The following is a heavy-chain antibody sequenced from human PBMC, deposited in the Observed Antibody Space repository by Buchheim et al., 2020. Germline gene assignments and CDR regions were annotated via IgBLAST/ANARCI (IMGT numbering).Heavy chain of an antibody. CDR1: GFMFNTYG. Sequence: VQLVESGGGVVQPGGSLRLSCAASGFMFNTYGMNWVRQAPGKGLEWVSYISSSGSTIYYADSVKGRFTISRDNAKNSLYLQMNSLRAEDTAVYYCARNVLTTGYYYYGMDVWGQGTT. V-gene: IGHV3-48*04. J-gene: IGHJ6*02. CDR3: ARNVLTTGYYYYGMDV. CDR2: ISSSGSTI. D-gene: IGHD4-17*01.